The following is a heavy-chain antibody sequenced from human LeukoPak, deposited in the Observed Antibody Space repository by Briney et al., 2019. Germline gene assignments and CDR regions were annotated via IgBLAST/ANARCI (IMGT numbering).Heavy chain of an antibody. D-gene: IGHD2-2*01. CDR1: GGSLSSYY. Sequence: SETLSLTCTVPGGSLSSYYWSWIWQPAGKGLEWIGRIYTSESTNVNRPLNSRVAMSVDTSKLQFSLKLSSVTAADTAVYDCAVSLLPAEISHDAFDIWGQGTMVTVSS. CDR3: AVSLLPAEISHDAFDI. J-gene: IGHJ3*02. V-gene: IGHV4-4*07. CDR2: IYTSEST.